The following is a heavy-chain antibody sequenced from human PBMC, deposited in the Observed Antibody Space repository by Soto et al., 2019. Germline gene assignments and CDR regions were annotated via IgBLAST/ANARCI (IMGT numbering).Heavy chain of an antibody. Sequence: GGSLRLSCAASGFTFSSYAMHWVRQAPGKGLEWVAVISYDGSNKYYADSVKGRFTISRDNSKNTLYLQMNSLRAEDTAVYYCARVNYYDSSGYYSPLDYWGQGTLVTVSS. V-gene: IGHV3-30-3*01. CDR3: ARVNYYDSSGYYSPLDY. D-gene: IGHD3-22*01. CDR2: ISYDGSNK. CDR1: GFTFSSYA. J-gene: IGHJ4*02.